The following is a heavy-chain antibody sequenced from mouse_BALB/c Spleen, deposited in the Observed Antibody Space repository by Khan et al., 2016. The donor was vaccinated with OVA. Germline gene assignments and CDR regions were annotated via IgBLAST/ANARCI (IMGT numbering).Heavy chain of an antibody. CDR3: MTYGYYWYFDV. Sequence: EVQLLETGGGLVQPGGSRGLSCEGSGFTFSGFWMSWVRQTPGKTLEWIGDINSDGSAINYAPSIKDRFTIFRDNDKSTLYLQMSNVRSEDTATXFCMTYGYYWYFDVWGAGTTVTVSS. CDR1: GFTFSGFW. D-gene: IGHD2-2*01. V-gene: IGHV11-2*02. CDR2: INSDGSAI. J-gene: IGHJ1*01.